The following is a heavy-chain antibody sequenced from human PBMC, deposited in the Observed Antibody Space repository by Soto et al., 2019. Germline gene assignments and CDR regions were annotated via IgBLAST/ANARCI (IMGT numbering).Heavy chain of an antibody. V-gene: IGHV4-31*03. CDR3: ARDSEYCSSTSCYGAFDY. CDR2: IYYSGST. CDR1: GGSISSGGYY. J-gene: IGHJ4*02. D-gene: IGHD2-2*01. Sequence: SETLSLTCTVSGGSISSGGYYWSWIRQHPGKGLEWIGYIYYSGSTYYNPSLKSRVTIPVDTSKNQFSLKLSSVTAADTAVYYCARDSEYCSSTSCYGAFDYWGQGTLVTVSS.